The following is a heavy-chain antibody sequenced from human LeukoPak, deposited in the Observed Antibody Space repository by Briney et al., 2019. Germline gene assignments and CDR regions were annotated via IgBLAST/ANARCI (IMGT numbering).Heavy chain of an antibody. D-gene: IGHD5-18*01. V-gene: IGHV3-23*01. J-gene: IGHJ4*02. CDR1: GLTFSSYA. CDR3: AKGLTWIQLWLPFDY. Sequence: GGSLRLSCAASGLTFSSYAMSWVRQAPRKGLEWVSAISGSGGSTYYADSVKGRFTISRDNSKNTLYLQMNSLRAEDTAVYYCAKGLTWIQLWLPFDYWGQGTLVTVSS. CDR2: ISGSGGST.